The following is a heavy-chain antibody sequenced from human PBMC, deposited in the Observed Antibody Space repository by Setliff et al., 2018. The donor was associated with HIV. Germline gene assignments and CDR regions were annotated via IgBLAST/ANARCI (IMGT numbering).Heavy chain of an antibody. V-gene: IGHV1-69*10. Sequence: SVKVSCKASGDTFSTYAITWVRQAPGQGLEWMGGTIPLVTIANYAQEFQGRVTMTTDTSTSTAYMELRSLRSDDTAVYYCARAATPNWGYHYYYYTDVWGKGTTVTVSS. J-gene: IGHJ6*03. CDR2: TIPLVTIA. CDR1: GDTFSTYA. CDR3: ARAATPNWGYHYYYYTDV. D-gene: IGHD7-27*01.